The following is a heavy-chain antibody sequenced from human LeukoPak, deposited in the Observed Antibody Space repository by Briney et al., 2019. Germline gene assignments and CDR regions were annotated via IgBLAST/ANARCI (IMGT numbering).Heavy chain of an antibody. CDR3: AKGRPLADIVVVPAAIYSYYYGMDV. CDR1: GFTFSSYA. CDR2: ISGSGGST. V-gene: IGHV3-23*01. Sequence: GGSLRFSCAASGFTFSSYAMSWVRQAPGKGLEWVSAISGSGGSTYYADSVKGRFTISRDNSKNTLYLQMNSLRAEDTAVYYCAKGRPLADIVVVPAAIYSYYYGMDVWGQGTTVTVSS. J-gene: IGHJ6*02. D-gene: IGHD2-2*02.